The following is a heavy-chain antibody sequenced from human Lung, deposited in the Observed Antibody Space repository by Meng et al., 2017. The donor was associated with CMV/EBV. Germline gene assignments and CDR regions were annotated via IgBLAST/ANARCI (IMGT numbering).Heavy chain of an antibody. J-gene: IGHJ4*02. CDR2: ITGTGGNT. Sequence: CAASGFSCNSSAMIWVRQAPGKGLEWVSAITGTGGNTYYADSVTGRFTISRDNSKNTLYLQMNSLRAEDTAVYYCAKVYGSGSYRNDYWGQGTLVTVSS. CDR3: AKVYGSGSYRNDY. V-gene: IGHV3-23*01. CDR1: GFSCNSSA. D-gene: IGHD3-10*01.